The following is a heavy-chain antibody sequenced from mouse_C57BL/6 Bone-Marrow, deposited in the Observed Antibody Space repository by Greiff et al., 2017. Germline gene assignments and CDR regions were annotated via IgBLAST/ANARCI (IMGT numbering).Heavy chain of an antibody. V-gene: IGHV1-59*01. D-gene: IGHD1-1*01. Sequence: QVQLQQPGAELVRPGPSVKLSCKASGYTFTSYWMHWVKQRPGQGLEWIGVIDPSDSYTNYNQKFKGKATLTVDTSSSTAYMQLSSLTSEDSAVYYCARLRAFDYYGSSFDYWGQGTTLTVSS. J-gene: IGHJ2*01. CDR1: GYTFTSYW. CDR2: IDPSDSYT. CDR3: ARLRAFDYYGSSFDY.